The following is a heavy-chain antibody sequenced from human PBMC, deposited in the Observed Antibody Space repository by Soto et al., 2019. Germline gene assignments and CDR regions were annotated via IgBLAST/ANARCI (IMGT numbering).Heavy chain of an antibody. J-gene: IGHJ1*01. D-gene: IGHD3-3*01. CDR1: GGSFSGYY. CDR3: ASYDFWSGSRKYFQH. Sequence: PSETLSLTCAVYGGSFSGYYWSWIRQPPGKGLEWIGEINHSGSTNYNPSLKSRVTISVDTSKNQFSLKLSSVTAADTAVYYCASYDFWSGSRKYFQHWGQGTLVTV. CDR2: INHSGST. V-gene: IGHV4-34*01.